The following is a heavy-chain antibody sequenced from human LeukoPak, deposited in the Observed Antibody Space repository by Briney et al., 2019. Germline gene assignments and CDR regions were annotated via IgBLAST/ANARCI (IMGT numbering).Heavy chain of an antibody. V-gene: IGHV3-23*01. D-gene: IGHD3-16*01. J-gene: IGHJ4*02. CDR3: AKDGANRGYFDY. CDR2: ISGSGGSP. CDR1: GFTFSSYA. Sequence: GGSLRLSCAASGFTFSSYAMTWVRQAPGKGLEWVSAISGSGGSPKYADSVKGRFTISRDNSKNTLYLQMNSLRAEDTAVYYCAKDGANRGYFDYWGQGTLVTVSS.